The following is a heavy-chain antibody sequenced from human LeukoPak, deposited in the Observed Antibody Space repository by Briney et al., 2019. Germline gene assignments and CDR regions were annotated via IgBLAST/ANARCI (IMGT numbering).Heavy chain of an antibody. CDR1: GYPFTNQG. Sequence: GASVKVSCKTSGYPFTNQGVSWVRQAPGQGLEWMGWINANSGDTNYAQRCQGRLTMTTDTSTTTAYMELRSLSSDDTAVYYCARDWPIVIADYWGQGTLVTVSS. V-gene: IGHV1-18*01. CDR2: INANSGDT. J-gene: IGHJ4*02. D-gene: IGHD2/OR15-2a*01. CDR3: ARDWPIVIADY.